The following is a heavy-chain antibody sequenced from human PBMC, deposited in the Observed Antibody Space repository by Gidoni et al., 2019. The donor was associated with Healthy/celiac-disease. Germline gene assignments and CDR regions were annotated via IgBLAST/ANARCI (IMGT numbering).Heavy chain of an antibody. CDR3: ARDNQNNYNYYDSSGGQRHIRRDAFDI. J-gene: IGHJ3*02. V-gene: IGHV4-31*03. CDR2: IYYSGST. Sequence: QVQLQESGPGLVKPSQTLSLTCTVSGGSISSGGYYWSWIRQHPGKGLEWIGYIYYSGSTYYNPSLKSRVTISVDTSKNQFSLKLSSVTAADTAVYYCARDNQNNYNYYDSSGGQRHIRRDAFDIWGQGTMVTVSS. CDR1: GGSISSGGYY. D-gene: IGHD3-22*01.